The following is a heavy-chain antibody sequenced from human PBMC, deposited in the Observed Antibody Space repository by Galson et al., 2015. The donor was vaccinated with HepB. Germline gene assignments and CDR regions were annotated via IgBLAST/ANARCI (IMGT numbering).Heavy chain of an antibody. Sequence: SLRLSCAASGFTFDDYGMSWVRQAPGKGLEWVSGINWNGGSTGYADSVKGRFTISRDNAKNSLYLQMNSLRAEDTALYYCARVLREGRFGELLEDAFDIWGQGTMVTVSS. CDR3: ARVLREGRFGELLEDAFDI. CDR1: GFTFDDYG. V-gene: IGHV3-20*04. CDR2: INWNGGST. J-gene: IGHJ3*02. D-gene: IGHD3-10*01.